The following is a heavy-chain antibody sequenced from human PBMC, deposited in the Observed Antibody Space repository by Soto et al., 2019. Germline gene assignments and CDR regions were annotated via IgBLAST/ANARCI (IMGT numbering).Heavy chain of an antibody. Sequence: EVQLLESGGGLVQPGGSLRLSCTASGFTFGSHAMSWVRQAPGRGLEWVSSISSSAGRTFYADSVKGRFTVSRDNSTNSVYLQMNSLRAEDTALYYCAKNIWSGWTTYDYWGQGTLVTVSS. D-gene: IGHD4-17*01. CDR1: GFTFGSHA. V-gene: IGHV3-23*01. J-gene: IGHJ4*02. CDR2: ISSSAGRT. CDR3: AKNIWSGWTTYDY.